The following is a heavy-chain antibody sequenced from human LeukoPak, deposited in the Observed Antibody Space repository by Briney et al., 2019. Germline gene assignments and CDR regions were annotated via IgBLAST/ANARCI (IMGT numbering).Heavy chain of an antibody. Sequence: PGRSPRLSCAASGFTFDDYAMHWVRQAPGKGLEWVSGISWNSGSIGYADSVKGRFTISRDNAKNSLYLQMNSLRAEDTALYYCAKGMTTVTYYGMDVRGQGTTVTVSS. J-gene: IGHJ6*02. D-gene: IGHD4-11*01. V-gene: IGHV3-9*01. CDR1: GFTFDDYA. CDR2: ISWNSGSI. CDR3: AKGMTTVTYYGMDV.